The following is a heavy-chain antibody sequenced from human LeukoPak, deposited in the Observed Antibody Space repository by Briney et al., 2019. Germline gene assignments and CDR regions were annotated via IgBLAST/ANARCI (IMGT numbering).Heavy chain of an antibody. CDR2: IYPGDFGT. J-gene: IGHJ4*02. Sequence: GESLKISCRGSGYSFTTYWIGWGRQMPGKGLEWMGVIYPGDFGTIYTPSFQGPVTLSADKSINTAYLQWSSLKASDTAMYYCARRQGCSSTSCPPDYWGQGTLVTVSP. V-gene: IGHV5-51*01. CDR1: GYSFTTYW. CDR3: ARRQGCSSTSCPPDY. D-gene: IGHD2-2*01.